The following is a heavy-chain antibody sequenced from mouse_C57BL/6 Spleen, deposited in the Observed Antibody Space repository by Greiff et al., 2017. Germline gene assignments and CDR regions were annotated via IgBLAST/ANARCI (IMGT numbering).Heavy chain of an antibody. J-gene: IGHJ2*01. Sequence: VQLQQSGAELVRPGASVKLSCTASGFNIKDYYMHWVKQRPEQGLEWIGRIDPEDGDTEYAPKFQGKATMTADTSSNTAYLQLSSLTSEDTAVYYCTFFYGSSSYYFDYGGQGTTLTVSS. V-gene: IGHV14-1*01. D-gene: IGHD1-1*01. CDR1: GFNIKDYY. CDR3: TFFYGSSSYYFDY. CDR2: IDPEDGDT.